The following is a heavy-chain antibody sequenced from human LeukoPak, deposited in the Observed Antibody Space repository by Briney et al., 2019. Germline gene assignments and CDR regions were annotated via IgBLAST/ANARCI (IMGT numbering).Heavy chain of an antibody. CDR1: GGSISSSNYY. Sequence: SETLSLTCTVSGGSISSSNYYWGWIRQPPGKGLEWIGTIYYGGTTYYNPSLKSRVTISVDTSKNQFSLKLRSVTAADTAVYFCAGVRGIISRNWFDPRGHGTLVTVSS. CDR3: AGVRGIISRNWFDP. V-gene: IGHV4-39*01. CDR2: IYYGGTT. J-gene: IGHJ5*02. D-gene: IGHD3-10*01.